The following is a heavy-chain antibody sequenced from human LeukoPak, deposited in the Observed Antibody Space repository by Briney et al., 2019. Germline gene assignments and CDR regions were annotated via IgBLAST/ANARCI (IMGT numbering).Heavy chain of an antibody. CDR2: IYASGST. J-gene: IGHJ2*01. CDR1: GGSINYNY. Sequence: PSETLSLTCPVSGGSINYNYWSWIRQPAGRGLEWIGRIYASGSTNYNPSLKSQVTMSVDTSNNQLSLKMTSVTAADTAVYYCARIHRRADASGHYYEDWYSDLWGRGTLVTVSS. V-gene: IGHV4-4*07. CDR3: ARIHRRADASGHYYEDWYSDL. D-gene: IGHD3-22*01.